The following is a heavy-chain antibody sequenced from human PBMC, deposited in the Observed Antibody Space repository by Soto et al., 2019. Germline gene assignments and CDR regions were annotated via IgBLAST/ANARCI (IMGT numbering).Heavy chain of an antibody. Sequence: GGSLRLSCAASGFTFSSYAMSWVRQAPGKGLEWVSAISGSGGSTYYADSVKGRFTISRDNSKNTLYLQMNSLRAEDTAVYYCAKGLEWLVHGAYYYYYGMDVWGQGTTVTVSS. CDR1: GFTFSSYA. V-gene: IGHV3-23*01. CDR3: AKGLEWLVHGAYYYYYGMDV. J-gene: IGHJ6*02. CDR2: ISGSGGST. D-gene: IGHD6-19*01.